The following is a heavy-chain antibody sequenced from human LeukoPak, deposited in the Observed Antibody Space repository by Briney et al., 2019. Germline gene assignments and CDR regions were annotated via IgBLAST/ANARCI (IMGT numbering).Heavy chain of an antibody. Sequence: GGSLRLSCAASGFTFSSYGMHWVRQAPGKGLEWVAVISYDGSNKYYADSVKGRFTTSRDNSKNTLYLQMNSLRAEDTAVYYCAKGDDYGDYGSDYWGQGTLVTVSS. CDR2: ISYDGSNK. CDR3: AKGDDYGDYGSDY. CDR1: GFTFSSYG. J-gene: IGHJ4*02. D-gene: IGHD4-17*01. V-gene: IGHV3-30*18.